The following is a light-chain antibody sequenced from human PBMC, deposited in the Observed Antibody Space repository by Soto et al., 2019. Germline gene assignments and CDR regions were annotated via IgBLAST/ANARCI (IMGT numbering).Light chain of an antibody. CDR2: GAS. J-gene: IGKJ5*01. CDR3: QQYKNWPPIT. V-gene: IGKV3-15*01. Sequence: IVMTQSPATLSVSPWEGATLSCRASQSLSSSLAWYQQKPGQAPRLLIYGASTRATGIPARFSGSGSGTEFTLTISSLQSEDSAVYYCQQYKNWPPITFGQGTRLEIK. CDR1: QSLSSS.